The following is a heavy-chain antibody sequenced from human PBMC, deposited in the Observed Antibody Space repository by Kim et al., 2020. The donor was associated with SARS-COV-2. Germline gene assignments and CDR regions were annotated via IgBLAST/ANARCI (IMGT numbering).Heavy chain of an antibody. CDR1: GGSISSYY. D-gene: IGHD6-6*01. V-gene: IGHV4-59*13. J-gene: IGHJ4*01. Sequence: SETLSLTCTVSGGSISSYYWSWIRQPPGKGLEWIGFINYSGSTNYNPSLKSRVTISVDTSKNKFSLTLSSVTAAATAAYYCSRARREYSSLSVYFDDCG. CDR2: INYSGST. CDR3: SRARREYSSLSVYFDD.